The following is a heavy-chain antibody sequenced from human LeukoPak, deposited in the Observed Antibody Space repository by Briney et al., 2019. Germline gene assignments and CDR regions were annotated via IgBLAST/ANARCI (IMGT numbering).Heavy chain of an antibody. CDR1: GFTFSNFW. V-gene: IGHV3-7*04. CDR3: ARGDAFSGDH. CDR2: IHPEGNEK. Sequence: PGGSLRLSCAVSGFTFSNFWMSWVRQAPGRGLEGVANIHPEGNEKYHVGSVEGRFVISRDNNKNLLFLQMSGLRVEDTALYYCARGDAFSGDHWGQGTLVTASS. J-gene: IGHJ4*02.